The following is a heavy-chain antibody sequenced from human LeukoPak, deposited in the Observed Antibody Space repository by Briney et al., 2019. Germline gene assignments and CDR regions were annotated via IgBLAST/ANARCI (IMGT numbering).Heavy chain of an antibody. Sequence: PGGSLRLSCAASGFTFSSYWMHWVRQAPGKGLVWASRINSDGSSTSYADSVKGRFTISRDTAKNTLYLQMNSLRAEDTAVYYCARVSGIAAAGTHFDYWGQGTLVTVSS. V-gene: IGHV3-74*01. D-gene: IGHD6-13*01. CDR3: ARVSGIAAAGTHFDY. J-gene: IGHJ4*02. CDR2: INSDGSST. CDR1: GFTFSSYW.